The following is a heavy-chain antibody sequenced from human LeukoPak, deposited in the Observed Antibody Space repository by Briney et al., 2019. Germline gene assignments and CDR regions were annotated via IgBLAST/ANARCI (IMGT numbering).Heavy chain of an antibody. V-gene: IGHV1-2*02. CDR1: GYTFTGYY. Sequence: GASVKVSCKASGYTFTGYYMHWVRQAPGQGLEWMGWINPNSGGTNYAQKFQGRVTMTRDTSISTAYMELSRLRSDDTAVYYCARDPPFYDSSGYKAFDIWGQGTMVTVSS. J-gene: IGHJ3*02. CDR2: INPNSGGT. D-gene: IGHD3-22*01. CDR3: ARDPPFYDSSGYKAFDI.